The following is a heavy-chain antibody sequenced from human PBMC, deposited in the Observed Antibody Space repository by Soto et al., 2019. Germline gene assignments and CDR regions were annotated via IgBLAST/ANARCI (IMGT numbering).Heavy chain of an antibody. CDR1: GYTFTGYY. CDR3: ARDTLPIRYGSGSYYMY. J-gene: IGHJ4*02. Sequence: PSVKVACTASGYTFTGYYMHWVRQAPGQGLEWMGWINPNSGGTNYAQKFQGRVTMTRDTSISTAYMELSRLRSDDTAVYYCARDTLPIRYGSGSYYMYWGQGTLVTVSS. D-gene: IGHD3-10*01. V-gene: IGHV1-2*02. CDR2: INPNSGGT.